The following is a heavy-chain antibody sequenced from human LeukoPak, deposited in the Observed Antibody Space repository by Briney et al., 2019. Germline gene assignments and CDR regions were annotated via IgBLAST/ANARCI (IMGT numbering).Heavy chain of an antibody. CDR2: ISSSGSTI. CDR3: ARRASHCTNGVCYLYYFDY. D-gene: IGHD2-8*01. CDR1: GFTFSDYY. Sequence: PGGSLRLSCAASGFTFSDYYMSWIRQAPGKGLEWVSYISSSGSTIYYADSVKGRFTISRDNAKNSLYLQMNSLRAEDTAVYYCARRASHCTNGVCYLYYFDYWGQGTLDTVSS. J-gene: IGHJ4*02. V-gene: IGHV3-11*04.